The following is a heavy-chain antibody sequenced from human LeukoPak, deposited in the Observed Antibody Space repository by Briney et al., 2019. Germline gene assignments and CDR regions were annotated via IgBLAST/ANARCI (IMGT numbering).Heavy chain of an antibody. Sequence: LSLTCAVYGGSFSGYYWSWIRQAPGKGLEWVSYISSSGSTIYYADSVKGRFTISRDNAKNSLYLQMNSLRAEDTAVYYCARDIAPLIAAAATFGYWGQGTLVTVSS. D-gene: IGHD6-13*01. V-gene: IGHV3-11*01. CDR3: ARDIAPLIAAAATFGY. CDR1: GGSFSGYY. J-gene: IGHJ4*02. CDR2: ISSSGSTI.